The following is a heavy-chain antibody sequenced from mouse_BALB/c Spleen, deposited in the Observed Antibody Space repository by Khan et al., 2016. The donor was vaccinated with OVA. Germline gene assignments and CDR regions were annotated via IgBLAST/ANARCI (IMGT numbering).Heavy chain of an antibody. J-gene: IGHJ3*01. CDR1: GYTFSSYW. V-gene: IGHV1-9*01. Sequence: QVQLQQSGAELMKPGASVKISCKATGYTFSSYWIEWVKQRPGHGLEWIGEILPGSNSTNYNERFKGKATITADTSSNTVYMQLSSLTSEDSAIYYCARGNYYGSTSWFGYWGQGTLVTVSA. CDR3: ARGNYYGSTSWFGY. D-gene: IGHD1-1*01. CDR2: ILPGSNST.